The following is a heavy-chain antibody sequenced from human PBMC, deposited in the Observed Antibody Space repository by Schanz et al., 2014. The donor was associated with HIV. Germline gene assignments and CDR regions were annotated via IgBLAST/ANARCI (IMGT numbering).Heavy chain of an antibody. CDR1: GGSFTGYY. D-gene: IGHD3-22*01. CDR3: ARDNDPYYYDNSGYYDRLFDY. J-gene: IGHJ4*02. Sequence: QVKLQRWGAGLLKPSETLSLTCAVYGGSFTGYYWSWIRQSPGKGLEWLGQINHRESTNYNPSLQSRFTISLDASKNQFSLRLSSVTAADTAVYYCARDNDPYYYDNSGYYDRLFDYWGQGTLVTVSS. V-gene: IGHV4-34*01. CDR2: INHREST.